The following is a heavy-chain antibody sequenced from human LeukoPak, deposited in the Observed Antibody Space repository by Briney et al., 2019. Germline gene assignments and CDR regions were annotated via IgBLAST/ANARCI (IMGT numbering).Heavy chain of an antibody. CDR1: GFTFSSYW. CDR2: IKQEGSEK. CDR3: ARPVAGTSFDY. J-gene: IGHJ4*02. V-gene: IGHV3-7*05. D-gene: IGHD6-19*01. Sequence: GVSLRLSCAASGFTFSSYWMSWVRQAPGKGLEWVANIKQEGSEKYYVDSVKGRFTISRDNAKNSLYLQMNSLRAEDTAVYYCARPVAGTSFDYWGQGTLVTVSS.